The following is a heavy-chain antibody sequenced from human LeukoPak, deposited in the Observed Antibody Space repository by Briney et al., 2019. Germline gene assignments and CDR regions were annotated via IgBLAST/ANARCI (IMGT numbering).Heavy chain of an antibody. CDR1: GFTFSSYW. D-gene: IGHD6-6*01. Sequence: AGGSLRLSCAASGFTFSSYWMSWVRQAPGKGLEWVANIKQDGSEKYYADSVKGRFTIARDNSKNTLYLQMNSLRAEDTAVYYCARLGRYYYYMDVWGKGTTVTISS. J-gene: IGHJ6*03. CDR2: IKQDGSEK. V-gene: IGHV3-7*03. CDR3: ARLGRYYYYMDV.